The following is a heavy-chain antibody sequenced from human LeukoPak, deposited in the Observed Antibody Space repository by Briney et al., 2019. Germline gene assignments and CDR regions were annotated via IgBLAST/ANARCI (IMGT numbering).Heavy chain of an antibody. CDR2: INHSGST. J-gene: IGHJ5*02. V-gene: IGHV4-34*01. D-gene: IGHD4-17*01. CDR3: ARVGTWNGDYVFDWFDP. CDR1: GGSFSGYY. Sequence: PSETLSLTCAVYGGSFSGYYWSWIRQPPGKGLEWIGEINHSGSTNYNPSLKSRVTISVDTFKNQFSLKLSSVTAADTAVYYCARVGTWNGDYVFDWFDPWGQGTLVTVSS.